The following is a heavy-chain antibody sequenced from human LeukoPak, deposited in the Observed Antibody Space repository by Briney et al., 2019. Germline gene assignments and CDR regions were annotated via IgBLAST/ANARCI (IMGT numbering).Heavy chain of an antibody. V-gene: IGHV3-64D*09. CDR2: ISSDGGIT. D-gene: IGHD6-19*01. CDR1: GFTFSSCA. J-gene: IGHJ4*02. Sequence: PGGSLRLSCSASGFTFSSCAIYWVRQAPGKGLEYGSAISSDGGITYYAESVKGRYTISRDNSKNTLYLQMSSLRAEDTAVYYCVKGGQWLDKFDYWGQGTLVTVSS. CDR3: VKGGQWLDKFDY.